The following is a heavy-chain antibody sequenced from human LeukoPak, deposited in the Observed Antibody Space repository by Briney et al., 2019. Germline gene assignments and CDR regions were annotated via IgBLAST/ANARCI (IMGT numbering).Heavy chain of an antibody. CDR3: AKDSGIAVAGTLRTFDI. V-gene: IGHV3-30*18. CDR1: GFTFSSYG. CDR2: ISYDGSNK. D-gene: IGHD6-19*01. J-gene: IGHJ3*02. Sequence: GLSLRLSCAASGFTFSSYGMHWVRQAPGKGLEWVAVISYDGSNKYFADSVKGRFTISRDNSKNTLYLQMNSLRAEDTAVYYCAKDSGIAVAGTLRTFDIWGQGTMVTV.